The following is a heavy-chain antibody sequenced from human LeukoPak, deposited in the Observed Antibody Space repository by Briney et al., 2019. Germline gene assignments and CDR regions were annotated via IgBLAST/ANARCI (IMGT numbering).Heavy chain of an antibody. Sequence: HPSETLSLTCSVSGDSISSYSWSWLRQPPGKGLEWIGHIDYSGSTNSNPSLKSRVTISVDTSKNQFSLKLNSVTAADTAVYYCARNWRVYNYAQEEYYYYGMDVWGQGTTVTVSS. CDR1: GDSISSYS. V-gene: IGHV4-59*01. J-gene: IGHJ6*02. CDR2: IDYSGST. D-gene: IGHD5-18*01. CDR3: ARNWRVYNYAQEEYYYYGMDV.